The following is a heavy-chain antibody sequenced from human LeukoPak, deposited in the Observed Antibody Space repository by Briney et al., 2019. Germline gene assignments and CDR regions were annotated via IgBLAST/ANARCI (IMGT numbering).Heavy chain of an antibody. CDR3: ARAYSSSWYYNWFDP. Sequence: PSETLSLTCAVYGGSFSGYYWSWIRQPPGKGLEWIGEINHSGSTNYNPSLKSRVTISVDTSKNQFSLKLRSVTAADTAMYYCARAYSSSWYYNWFDPWGQGTLVTVSS. CDR2: INHSGST. J-gene: IGHJ5*02. V-gene: IGHV4-34*01. D-gene: IGHD6-13*01. CDR1: GGSFSGYY.